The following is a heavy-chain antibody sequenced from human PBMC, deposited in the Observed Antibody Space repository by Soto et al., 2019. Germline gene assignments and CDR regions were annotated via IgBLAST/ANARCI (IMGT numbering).Heavy chain of an antibody. J-gene: IGHJ4*02. V-gene: IGHV5-51*01. CDR2: IYPSDSDT. D-gene: IGHD3-3*01. CDR3: ARGGVSTRTFDY. Sequence: GASLKISCKGSGYNFAGYWIAWVRQMPGKGLELMGIIYPSDSDTRYRPSFQGQVTISADKSISSAYLQWSSLRASDTAMYYCARGGVSTRTFDYWGQGTPVTVSS. CDR1: GYNFAGYW.